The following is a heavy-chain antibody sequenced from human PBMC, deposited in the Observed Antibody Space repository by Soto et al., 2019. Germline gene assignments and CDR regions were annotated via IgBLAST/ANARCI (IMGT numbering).Heavy chain of an antibody. CDR1: GGTFSSYA. V-gene: IGHV1-2*04. D-gene: IGHD3-9*01. Sequence: ASVKVSCKASGGTFSSYAISWVRQAPGQGLEWMGWINPNSGSTNYAQKLQGWVTMTRDTSTSTAYMELSRLRSDDTAVYYCARSYYDILTGSPYYMDVWGKGTTVTVSS. CDR3: ARSYYDILTGSPYYMDV. J-gene: IGHJ6*03. CDR2: INPNSGST.